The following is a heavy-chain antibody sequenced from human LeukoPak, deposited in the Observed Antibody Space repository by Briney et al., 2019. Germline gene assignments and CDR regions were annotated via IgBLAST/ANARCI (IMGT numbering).Heavy chain of an antibody. D-gene: IGHD2-2*01. CDR1: GFTVSSNY. CDR2: ICSGGST. Sequence: PGGSLRLSCAASGFTVSSNYMSWVRQAPGKGLEWVSVICSGGSTYYADSVQGRFTISRDNSKNTLYLQMNSLTAEDTAVYYCARVGVVPAAIPDGFDIWGQGTMVTVSS. CDR3: ARVGVVPAAIPDGFDI. J-gene: IGHJ3*02. V-gene: IGHV3-53*01.